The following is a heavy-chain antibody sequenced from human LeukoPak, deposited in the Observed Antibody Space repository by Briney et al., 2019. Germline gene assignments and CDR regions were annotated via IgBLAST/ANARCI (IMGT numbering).Heavy chain of an antibody. CDR3: ARARYANAWYAFDI. CDR2: LCHSGSS. V-gene: IGHV4-59*02. D-gene: IGHD2-2*01. J-gene: IGHJ3*02. CDR1: GGSVSSYY. Sequence: SETLSLTGTVSGGSVSSYYWSWIRRPPGRGLEWIAYLCHSGSSDSNPSLTSRVTTLVDTSKNQFSLKLTSVTAADTAVYYCARARYANAWYAFDIWGHGTMVTVSS.